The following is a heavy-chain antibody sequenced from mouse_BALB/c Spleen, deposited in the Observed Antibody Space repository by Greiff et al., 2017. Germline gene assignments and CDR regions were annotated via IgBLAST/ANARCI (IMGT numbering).Heavy chain of an antibody. J-gene: IGHJ3*01. D-gene: IGHD1-1*01. CDR3: ASLHYYGSSPWFAY. Sequence: EVQLQQSGPSLVKPSQTLSLTCSVTGDSITSGYWNWIRKFPGNKLEYMGYISYSGSTYYNPSLKSRISITRDTSKNQYYLQLNSVTTEDTATYYCASLHYYGSSPWFAYWGQGTLVTVSA. V-gene: IGHV3-8*02. CDR2: ISYSGST. CDR1: GDSITSGY.